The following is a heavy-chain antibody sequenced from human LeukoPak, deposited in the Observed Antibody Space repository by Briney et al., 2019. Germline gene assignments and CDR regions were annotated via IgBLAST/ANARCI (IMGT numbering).Heavy chain of an antibody. CDR2: ISDDGVNT. CDR3: AKVRWIAVTTTFDC. J-gene: IGHJ5*01. V-gene: IGHV3-23*01. D-gene: IGHD4-17*01. CDR1: GFTFSNAW. Sequence: GGSLRLSCAASGFTFSNAWMNWVRQAPGKGPEWVSTISDDGVNTYYADSVKGRFTISRDNSKSTLYLQMNSLRAEDTAVYYCAKVRWIAVTTTFDCWGQGTLVTVSS.